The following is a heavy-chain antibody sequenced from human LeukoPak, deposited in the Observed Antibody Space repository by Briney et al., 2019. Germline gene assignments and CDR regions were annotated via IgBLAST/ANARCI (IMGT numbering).Heavy chain of an antibody. D-gene: IGHD3-10*01. CDR1: GGSISGHY. J-gene: IGHJ5*02. V-gene: IGHV4-4*07. CDR2: IYMTGST. CDR3: ARVALFGSGSYYWFDP. Sequence: SDTLSLTCTVSGGSISGHYWSWIRQPAGKGLEWIGRIYMTGSTNYNPSLKSRVTMSVDMSKNQFSLKLSSVTAADTAVYFCARVALFGSGSYYWFDPWGQGTLVTASS.